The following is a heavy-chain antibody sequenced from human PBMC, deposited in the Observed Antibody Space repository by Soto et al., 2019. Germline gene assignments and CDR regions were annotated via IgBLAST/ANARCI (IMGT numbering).Heavy chain of an antibody. Sequence: PSETLSLTCTVPSISVSSGTYYWSWIRQPSGQGLEWIGYIHDSGSTKYNPSLKNRVTISVDTSKNQFSLKRTSVTAADTGIYYCASGEIGDTIFGVPTVAYYYGLDVWGQGTTVTAP. J-gene: IGHJ6*02. D-gene: IGHD3-3*01. CDR1: SISVSSGTYY. CDR3: ASGEIGDTIFGVPTVAYYYGLDV. CDR2: IHDSGST. V-gene: IGHV4-61*01.